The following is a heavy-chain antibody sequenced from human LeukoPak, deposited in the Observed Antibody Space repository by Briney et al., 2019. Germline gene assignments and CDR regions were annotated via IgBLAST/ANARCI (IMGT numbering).Heavy chain of an antibody. J-gene: IGHJ4*02. CDR1: GNYW. CDR2: INSDGSWT. V-gene: IGHV3-74*01. Sequence: GGSLRLSCAASGNYWMHWVRQAPGKGLVWVSHINSDGSWTSYADSVKGRFTISKDNAKNTVYLQMNNLRAEDTAVYYCVSSYETYWGRGTLVTVSS. D-gene: IGHD2-2*01. CDR3: VSSYETY.